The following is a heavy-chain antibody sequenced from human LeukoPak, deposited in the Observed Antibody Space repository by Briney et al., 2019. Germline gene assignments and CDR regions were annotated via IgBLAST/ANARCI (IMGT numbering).Heavy chain of an antibody. V-gene: IGHV3-23*01. Sequence: EGSLRLSCAASGFTFSSYAMSWVRQAPGKGLERVSAISGSGGSTYYADSAKGRFTISRDNSKNTLYLQMNSLRAEDTAVYYCAKLPGITIFGVAKFDPWGQGTLVTVSS. CDR3: AKLPGITIFGVAKFDP. J-gene: IGHJ5*02. CDR1: GFTFSSYA. CDR2: ISGSGGST. D-gene: IGHD3-3*01.